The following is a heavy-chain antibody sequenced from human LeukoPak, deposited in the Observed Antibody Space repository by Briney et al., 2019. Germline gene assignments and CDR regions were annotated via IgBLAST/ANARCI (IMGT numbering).Heavy chain of an antibody. J-gene: IGHJ4*02. CDR2: ITSPVGRI. D-gene: IGHD6-19*01. Sequence: GGSLRLSCAASGXTFSTYSMNWVRQAPGKGLEWVSSITSPVGRIYYADSLKGRITISRDNARSTLYLQMNSLRAEDTAVYYCATDGRSSGWYGFDYWGQGILVTVSS. CDR3: ATDGRSSGWYGFDY. CDR1: GXTFSTYS. V-gene: IGHV3-21*01.